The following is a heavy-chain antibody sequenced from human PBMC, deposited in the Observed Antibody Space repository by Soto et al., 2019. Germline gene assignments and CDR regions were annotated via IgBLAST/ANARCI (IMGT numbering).Heavy chain of an antibody. J-gene: IGHJ4*02. CDR3: VRAWGGVPDY. CDR2: INHSGST. D-gene: IGHD3-16*01. Sequence: QVQLQQWGAGLLKPSETLSLTCAVYGVSFSGYYWSWIRQPPGKGLEWIGEINHSGSTNYNPSLKSRVTISVDTSKNQFSLKLSSVTAADTAVYYCVRAWGGVPDYWGQGTLVTVSS. CDR1: GVSFSGYY. V-gene: IGHV4-34*01.